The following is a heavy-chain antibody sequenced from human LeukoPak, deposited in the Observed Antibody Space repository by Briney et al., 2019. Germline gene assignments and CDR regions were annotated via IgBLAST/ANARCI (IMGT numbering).Heavy chain of an antibody. CDR3: ARQLNTVVHYFDY. V-gene: IGHV4-30-4*08. Sequence: SETLSLTCTVSGGSISSGDYYWSWIRQPPGKGLEWIGYIYYSGSTYYNPSLKSRVTISVDTSKNQFSLKLSSVTAADTAVYYCARQLNTVVHYFDYWGQGTLVTVSS. CDR2: IYYSGST. CDR1: GGSISSGDYY. D-gene: IGHD4-23*01. J-gene: IGHJ4*02.